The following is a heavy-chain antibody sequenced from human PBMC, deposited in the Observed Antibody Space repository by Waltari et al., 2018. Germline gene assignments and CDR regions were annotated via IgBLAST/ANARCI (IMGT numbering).Heavy chain of an antibody. CDR2: IWYDGRNK. CDR3: AKVEDSGGAFDI. D-gene: IGHD3-10*01. V-gene: IGHV3-30*02. CDR1: GCTFSRSG. J-gene: IGHJ3*02. Sequence: QVQLVETVGGVVPPGGSLIRSCAAYGCTFSRSGVHGVRQAPGKWLEGWAVIWYDGRNKYYADSVKGRFTISRDNSKNTLYLQMNSLRAEDTAMYYCAKVEDSGGAFDIWGQGTMVTVSS.